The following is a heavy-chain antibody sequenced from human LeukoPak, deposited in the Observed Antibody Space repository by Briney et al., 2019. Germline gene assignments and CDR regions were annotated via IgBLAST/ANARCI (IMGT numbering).Heavy chain of an antibody. D-gene: IGHD2/OR15-2a*01. CDR1: GFTFSPYW. V-gene: IGHV3-74*01. J-gene: IGHJ4*02. Sequence: GGSLRLSCAASGFTFSPYWMHWVRQAPGKGLVWVPHINGDGTTTTYADSVKGRFTISRDNAQNTLYLQMNSLRAEDTAVYYCARGTALQDYWGQGTLVTVSS. CDR2: INGDGTTT. CDR3: ARGTALQDY.